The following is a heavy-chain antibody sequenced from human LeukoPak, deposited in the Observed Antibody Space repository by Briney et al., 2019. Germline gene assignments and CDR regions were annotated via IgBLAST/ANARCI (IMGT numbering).Heavy chain of an antibody. D-gene: IGHD2-21*02. CDR2: IYSGGST. V-gene: IGHV3-53*01. Sequence: GGSLRLSCAASGFTVSSNYMSWVRQAPGKGLEWVSVIYSGGSTYYADSVKGRFTISRDNAQNSMYLQMNSLRVEDTAVYYCTSWGDTTAEYFQRWGQGTLVTVSS. J-gene: IGHJ1*01. CDR3: TSWGDTTAEYFQR. CDR1: GFTVSSNY.